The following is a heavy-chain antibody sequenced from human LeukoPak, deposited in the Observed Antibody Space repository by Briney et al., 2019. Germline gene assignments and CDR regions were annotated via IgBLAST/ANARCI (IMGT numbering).Heavy chain of an antibody. CDR2: ISYDGNIK. Sequence: GGSLRLSCAASGFTFSAYAMHWVRQAPGKGLEWVAIISYDGNIKYQADSVKGRFTISRDDSKNTLYLQMDSLRAEDTAVYYCARDRSANSRVYYFDYWGQGTLVTVSS. D-gene: IGHD4/OR15-4a*01. CDR1: GFTFSAYA. V-gene: IGHV3-30-3*01. CDR3: ARDRSANSRVYYFDY. J-gene: IGHJ4*02.